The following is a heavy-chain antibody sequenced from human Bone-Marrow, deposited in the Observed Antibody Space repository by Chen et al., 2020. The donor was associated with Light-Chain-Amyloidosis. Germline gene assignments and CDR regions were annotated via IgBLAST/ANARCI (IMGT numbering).Heavy chain of an antibody. CDR2: ISASSGGT. V-gene: IGHV1-2*02. J-gene: IGHJ3*02. D-gene: IGHD6-19*01. CDR3: AKSRQQWLVRDAFDI. Sequence: QGPLVQSGAEVKKPGASMRVSCRASGAPLNVCYIHWKRQAPGQGLEWMGWISASSGGTDYTQKFQGRVTMTRDTSITTAYMELRSLRFDDTAIYYCAKSRQQWLVRDAFDIWGQGTMLTVSS. CDR1: GAPLNVCY.